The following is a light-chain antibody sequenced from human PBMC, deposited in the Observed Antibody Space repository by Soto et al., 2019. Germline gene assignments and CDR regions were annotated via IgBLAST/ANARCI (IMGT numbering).Light chain of an antibody. V-gene: IGLV7-43*01. CDR2: ITN. J-gene: IGLJ2*01. CDR1: TGAVTSTFY. CDR3: LLYYGGVRV. Sequence: QTVVTQERSLSVSPGGTVTRTCASSTGAVTSTFYPNWFQQKPGQAPRSLIYITNNRHPWTPARFSGSLLGVRAALTLSSVPPEDEADYYCLLYYGGVRVLGRGTKLTVL.